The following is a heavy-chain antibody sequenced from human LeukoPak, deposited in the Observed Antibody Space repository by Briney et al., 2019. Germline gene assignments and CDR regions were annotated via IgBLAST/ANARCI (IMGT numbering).Heavy chain of an antibody. D-gene: IGHD2-2*01. CDR1: GGSISSSSYY. CDR3: ARLALDCSRTSCRNGGYYYYGMDV. J-gene: IGHJ6*02. Sequence: SETLSLTCTVSGGSISSSSYYWGWIRQPPGKGLEWIGNIYYSGSTYYNPSLKSRVTISVDTSKNQFSLKLSSVTAADTAVYYCARLALDCSRTSCRNGGYYYYGMDVWGQGTTVTVSS. V-gene: IGHV4-39*01. CDR2: IYYSGST.